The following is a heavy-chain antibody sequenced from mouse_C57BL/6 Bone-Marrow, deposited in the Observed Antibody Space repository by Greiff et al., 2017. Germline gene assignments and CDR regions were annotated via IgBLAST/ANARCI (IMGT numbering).Heavy chain of an antibody. CDR1: GYTFTSYT. V-gene: IGHV1-4*01. CDR2: INPSSGYT. Sequence: QVQLQQSGAELARPGASVKMSCKASGYTFTSYTMHWVKQRPGQGLEWIGYINPSSGYTKYNQKFKDKATLTADKSSSTAYMQLSSLTSEDSAVYYCARDCGRGYYFDYWGQGTTLTVSS. J-gene: IGHJ2*01. D-gene: IGHD1-1*02. CDR3: ARDCGRGYYFDY.